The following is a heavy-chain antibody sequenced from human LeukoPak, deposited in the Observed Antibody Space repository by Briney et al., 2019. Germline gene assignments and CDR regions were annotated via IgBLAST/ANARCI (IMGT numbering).Heavy chain of an antibody. CDR1: GGSIGNYY. CDR3: AREPYSSSGYFDY. V-gene: IGHV4-59*12. Sequence: SETLSLTCTVSGGSIGNYYWSWIRRPPGKGLEWIGCIYYSGSTYYNPSLKSRVTISVDTSKNQFSLKLSSVTAADTAVYYCAREPYSSSGYFDYWGQGTLVTVSS. D-gene: IGHD6-13*01. CDR2: IYYSGST. J-gene: IGHJ4*02.